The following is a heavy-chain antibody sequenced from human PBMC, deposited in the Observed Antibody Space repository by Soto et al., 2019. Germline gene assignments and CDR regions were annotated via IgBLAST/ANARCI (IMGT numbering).Heavy chain of an antibody. V-gene: IGHV4-59*08. D-gene: IGHD7-27*01. Sequence: SETLSLTCTVSGGSISSYYWSWIRQPPGKGLEWIGYIYYSGNTNYNPSLKSRVTISVDTSKNHFSLRLSSVTAADTAVYYCARGPSGDKVHYWGQGALVTVSS. CDR2: IYYSGNT. CDR1: GGSISSYY. CDR3: ARGPSGDKVHY. J-gene: IGHJ4*02.